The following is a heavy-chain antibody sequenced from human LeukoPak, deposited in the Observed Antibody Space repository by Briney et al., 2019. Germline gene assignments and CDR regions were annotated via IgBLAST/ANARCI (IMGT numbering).Heavy chain of an antibody. D-gene: IGHD3-22*01. V-gene: IGHV4-34*01. CDR2: INHSGST. CDR3: ASRPGTMIVIGGWFDP. Sequence: IGEINHSGSTNYNPSLKSRVTISVDTSKNQFSLKLSSVTAADTAVYYCASRPGTMIVIGGWFDPWGQGTLVTVSS. J-gene: IGHJ5*02.